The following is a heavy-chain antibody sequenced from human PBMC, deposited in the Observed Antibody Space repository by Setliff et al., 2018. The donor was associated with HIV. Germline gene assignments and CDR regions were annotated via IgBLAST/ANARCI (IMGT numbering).Heavy chain of an antibody. CDR1: GFTFSDHY. D-gene: IGHD6-6*01. V-gene: IGHV3-11*01. CDR2: ISGSGSAM. CDR3: ARDPPSKYYYYMDV. Sequence: GGSLRLSCVASGFTFSDHYMDWVRQAPGKGLEWVSYISGSGSAMYYADSVEGRFTISRDNAKNSLYLQMNSLTAEDTAVYYCARDPPSKYYYYMDVWGKGTTVTVSS. J-gene: IGHJ6*03.